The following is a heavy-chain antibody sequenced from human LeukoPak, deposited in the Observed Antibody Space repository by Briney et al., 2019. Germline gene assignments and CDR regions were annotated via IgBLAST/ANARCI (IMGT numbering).Heavy chain of an antibody. V-gene: IGHV4-38-2*02. CDR1: GYSISSGYY. D-gene: IGHD3-10*01. CDR2: IYHTGNT. Sequence: SETLSLTCTVSGYSISSGYYWGWIRQSPGKGLEWIGSIYHTGNTYYNPSLKSRVTISMDTSKNEFSLKLSSVTAADTAVYYCARRVLLWFGELSASWFDPWGQGTRVTVSS. CDR3: ARRVLLWFGELSASWFDP. J-gene: IGHJ5*02.